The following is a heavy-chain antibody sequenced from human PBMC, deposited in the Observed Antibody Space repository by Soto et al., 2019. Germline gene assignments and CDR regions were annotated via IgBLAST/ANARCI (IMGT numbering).Heavy chain of an antibody. CDR2: INPNSGGT. Sequence: ASVKVSCTASGYTFTGYYMHWVRQAPGQGLEWMGWINPNSGGTNYAQKFQGWVTMTRDTSISTAYMELSRLRSDDTAVYYCARGTYTYYYDSSGSYYFDYWGQGTLVTVSS. CDR3: ARGTYTYYYDSSGSYYFDY. J-gene: IGHJ4*02. D-gene: IGHD3-22*01. V-gene: IGHV1-2*04. CDR1: GYTFTGYY.